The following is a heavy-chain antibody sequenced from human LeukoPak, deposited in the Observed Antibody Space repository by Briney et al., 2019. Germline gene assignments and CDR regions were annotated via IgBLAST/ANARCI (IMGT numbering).Heavy chain of an antibody. CDR3: VRDQKPGWYPDY. V-gene: IGHV3-21*01. J-gene: IGHJ4*02. CDR2: ISTSSTFT. CDR1: GFNLRSYS. Sequence: GGSLKLSCAASGFNLRSYSMNWVRQAPGKGLEWVSSISTSSTFTNYADSVKGRFTISRDNAKNSLYLQMNSLRAEDTAVYYCVRDQKPGWYPDYWGQGTLVTVSS. D-gene: IGHD6-19*01.